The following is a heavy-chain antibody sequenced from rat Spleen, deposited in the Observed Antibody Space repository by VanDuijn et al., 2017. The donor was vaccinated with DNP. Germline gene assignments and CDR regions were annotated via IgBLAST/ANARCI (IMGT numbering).Heavy chain of an antibody. CDR2: IWNTGGT. J-gene: IGHJ2*01. V-gene: IGHV2-41*01. CDR3: DC. CDR1: GFSLTSYN. Sequence: QVQLKESGPGLVQPSQTLSLTCTVAGFSLTSYNVHWVRQPPGKGLEWMGVIWNTGGTRYNSALKSRLSISKDTSKSQVFLKMNSLQTEDTATYYFDCWGQGVMVTVSS.